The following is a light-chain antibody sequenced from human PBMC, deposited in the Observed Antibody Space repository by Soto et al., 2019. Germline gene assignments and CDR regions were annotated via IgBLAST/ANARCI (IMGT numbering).Light chain of an antibody. V-gene: IGKV1-6*01. CDR3: LQDFTYPWT. CDR2: AAS. J-gene: IGKJ1*01. Sequence: AIQMTQSPSSLSASIGDRVTITCRASQGITNELGWYQQRPGKAPKLLINAASSLQSGVPSRFSGSGSGTDFTLTISSLQPEDFGTYYCLQDFTYPWTFGQGTKVDIK. CDR1: QGITNE.